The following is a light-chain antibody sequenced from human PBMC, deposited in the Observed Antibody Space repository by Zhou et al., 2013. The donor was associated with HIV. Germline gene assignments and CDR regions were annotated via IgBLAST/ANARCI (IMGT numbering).Light chain of an antibody. V-gene: IGKV1-5*03. CDR2: QAS. J-gene: IGKJ1*01. Sequence: DIQMTQSPSSLSASVGDRVTITCRASQSINSWLAWYQQKPGKAPKLLIYQASTLESGVPSRFSGGGSGTEFTLTISSLQPEDFATYYCQQVNNYPRTFGQGTKVEIK. CDR1: QSINSW. CDR3: QQVNNYPRT.